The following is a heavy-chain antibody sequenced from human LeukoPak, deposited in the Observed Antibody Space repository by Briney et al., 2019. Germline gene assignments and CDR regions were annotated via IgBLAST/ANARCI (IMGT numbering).Heavy chain of an antibody. D-gene: IGHD3-10*01. J-gene: IGHJ5*02. Sequence: SETLSLTCTVSGGSISSYYWGWIRQPAGKGLEWIGRIYTSGSTNYNPSLKSRVTMSVDTSKNQFSLKLSSVTAADTAVYYCARDPSVLWFGEFRDWFDPWGQGTLVTVSS. CDR1: GGSISSYY. CDR3: ARDPSVLWFGEFRDWFDP. V-gene: IGHV4-4*07. CDR2: IYTSGST.